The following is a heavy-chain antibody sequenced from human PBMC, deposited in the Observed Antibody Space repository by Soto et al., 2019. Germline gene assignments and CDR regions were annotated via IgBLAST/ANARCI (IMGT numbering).Heavy chain of an antibody. Sequence: PGESLKISCKGSGYSFPTYWIGWVRQMPGKGLEWMGIIYPGDSHTRYSPSFQGQVTISADKSISTAYLQWSSLKASDTAMYYCASTIAVAVDAFDIWGQGTMVTVSS. CDR3: ASTIAVAVDAFDI. J-gene: IGHJ3*02. CDR1: GYSFPTYW. V-gene: IGHV5-51*01. CDR2: IYPGDSHT. D-gene: IGHD6-13*01.